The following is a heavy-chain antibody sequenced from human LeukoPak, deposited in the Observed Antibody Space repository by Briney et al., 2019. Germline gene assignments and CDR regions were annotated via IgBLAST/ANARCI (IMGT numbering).Heavy chain of an antibody. D-gene: IGHD6-19*01. J-gene: IGHJ4*02. CDR1: GFTFNSYA. Sequence: PGGSLRLSCAASGFTFNSYAMHWVRQAPGKGLEYVSAITTNGGSTYYANSVKGRFTISRDNSKNTLYLQMNSLRAEDTAVYYCARDPAVAGYYFDYWGQGTLVTVSS. CDR3: ARDPAVAGYYFDY. CDR2: ITTNGGST. V-gene: IGHV3-64*01.